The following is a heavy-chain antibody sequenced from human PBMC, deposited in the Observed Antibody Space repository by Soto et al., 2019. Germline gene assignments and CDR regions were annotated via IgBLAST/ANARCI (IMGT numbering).Heavy chain of an antibody. Sequence: QVQLVQSGAEVKKPGSSVKVSCKASGGTFSSYAISWVRQAPGQGLEWMGGIIPIFGTANYAQKFQGRVTITADESTRTAYMELSSLRSEDTAVYYCARDYDFWSGYGPNGMDVWGQGTTVTVSS. CDR1: GGTFSSYA. CDR3: ARDYDFWSGYGPNGMDV. CDR2: IIPIFGTA. J-gene: IGHJ6*02. V-gene: IGHV1-69*12. D-gene: IGHD3-3*01.